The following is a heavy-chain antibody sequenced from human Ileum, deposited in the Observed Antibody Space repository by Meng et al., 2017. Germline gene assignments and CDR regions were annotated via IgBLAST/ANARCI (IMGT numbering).Heavy chain of an antibody. Sequence: QVQGPVSGPGLVKPSGTLSLTGAVSGDSISTTNGWNWVRQPPGGGLEWIGEIYHSGLVNYNLSLKSRVTLSIDKSKNQFSLKLISVTAADTGVYYCAANSGKKMHSWGQGTLVTVSS. V-gene: IGHV4-4*02. CDR1: GDSISTTNG. CDR3: AANSGKKMHS. J-gene: IGHJ4*02. CDR2: IYHSGLV. D-gene: IGHD4-23*01.